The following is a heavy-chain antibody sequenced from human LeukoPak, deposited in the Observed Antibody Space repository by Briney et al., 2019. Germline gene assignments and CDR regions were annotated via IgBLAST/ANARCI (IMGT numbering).Heavy chain of an antibody. D-gene: IGHD3-22*01. CDR2: ISSSSSYI. CDR1: GFTFSSYS. V-gene: IGHV3-21*01. J-gene: IGHJ4*02. Sequence: GGSLRLSCAASGFTFSSYSMNWVRRAPGKGLEWVSSISSSSSYIYYADSVKGRFTISRDNAKNSLYLQMNSLRAEDTAVYYCARDRHSSGYIFDYWGQGTLVTVSS. CDR3: ARDRHSSGYIFDY.